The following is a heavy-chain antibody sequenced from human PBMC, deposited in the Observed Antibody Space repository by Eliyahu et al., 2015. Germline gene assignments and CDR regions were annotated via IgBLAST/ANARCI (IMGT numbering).Heavy chain of an antibody. D-gene: IGHD6-19*01. CDR2: IIPILGIA. V-gene: IGHV1-69*02. CDR1: GGTFSSYT. CDR3: ARAPYSSGWYYFDY. J-gene: IGHJ4*02. Sequence: EVKKPGSSVKVSCKASGGTFSSYTISWVRQAPGQGLEWMGRIIPILGIANYAQKFQGRVTITADKSTSTAYMELSSLRSEDTAVYYCARAPYSSGWYYFDYWGQGTLVTVSS.